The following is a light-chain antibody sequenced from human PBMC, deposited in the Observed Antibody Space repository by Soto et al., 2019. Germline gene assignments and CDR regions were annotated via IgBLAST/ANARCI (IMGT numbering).Light chain of an antibody. CDR1: SSDVGSYNL. CDR2: EGS. J-gene: IGLJ2*01. Sequence: QSALTQPASVSGSPGQSITISCTGTSSDVGSYNLVSWYQQHPGKAPKLMIDEGSKRTSGVSNRFSGSKSGNTASLTISGLQAEDEADYYCCSYAGSSTHVLFGGGTKVTVL. CDR3: CSYAGSSTHVL. V-gene: IGLV2-23*01.